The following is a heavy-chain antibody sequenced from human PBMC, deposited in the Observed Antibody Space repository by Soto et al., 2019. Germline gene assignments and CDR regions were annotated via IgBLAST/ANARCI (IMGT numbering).Heavy chain of an antibody. V-gene: IGHV3-74*01. J-gene: IGHJ3*02. CDR3: VRDRGNPDSFDI. Sequence: EVHLVESGGGIVQPGESLRRSCAASGFTFSPFWMHWVRQAPGKGLEWVSHMNDDGSTTLYADSVKGPFTISSDNAKNTLYLQMKSMRAEDTAVYFCVRDRGNPDSFDIWGQGTMVTVSS. CDR1: GFTFSPFW. D-gene: IGHD3-10*01. CDR2: MNDDGSTT.